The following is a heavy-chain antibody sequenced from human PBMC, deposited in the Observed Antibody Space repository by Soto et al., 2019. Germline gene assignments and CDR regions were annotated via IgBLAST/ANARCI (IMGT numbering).Heavy chain of an antibody. CDR1: GYTFTSYG. V-gene: IGHV1-18*01. CDR3: ASSGDVSSNYYYYYMDV. CDR2: IIANNGNT. Sequence: AASVKVSCKASGYTFTSYGISWVRQAPGQGLEWMGRIIANNGNTNYAQKLQGRVTITADKSTSTAYMELRSLRSEDTAVYYCASSGDVSSNYYYYYMDVWGKGTTVTVSS. J-gene: IGHJ6*03. D-gene: IGHD3-10*01.